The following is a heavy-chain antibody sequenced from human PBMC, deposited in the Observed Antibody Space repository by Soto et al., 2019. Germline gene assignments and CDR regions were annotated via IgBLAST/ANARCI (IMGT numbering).Heavy chain of an antibody. Sequence: QVQLVESGGGVVHPERSLRLSCSASEFTFSSYAMHWVRQAPGKGLEWVAGISYDGGHKFYGESVRGRFTISRDSSKTTVFLQMNSLRPEDTAAYYGARVKTDYSNPRGHFFFYGMDVWGRGTTVTVSS. D-gene: IGHD4-4*01. CDR2: ISYDGGHK. CDR3: ARVKTDYSNPRGHFFFYGMDV. J-gene: IGHJ6*02. V-gene: IGHV3-30-3*01. CDR1: EFTFSSYA.